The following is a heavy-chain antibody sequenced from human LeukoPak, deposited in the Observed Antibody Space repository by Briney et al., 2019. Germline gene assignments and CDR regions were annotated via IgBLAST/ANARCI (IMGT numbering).Heavy chain of an antibody. Sequence: PGGSLRLSCAASGFTFSSYAMHWVRQAPGKGLEWVAVISYDGSNKYYADSVKGRFTISRDNSKNTLYLQMNSLRAEDTAVYYCARAGGRSHYGSGSYFSYYYYYMDVWGKGTTVTVSS. CDR3: ARAGGRSHYGSGSYFSYYYYYMDV. V-gene: IGHV3-30-3*01. CDR2: ISYDGSNK. J-gene: IGHJ6*03. D-gene: IGHD3-10*01. CDR1: GFTFSSYA.